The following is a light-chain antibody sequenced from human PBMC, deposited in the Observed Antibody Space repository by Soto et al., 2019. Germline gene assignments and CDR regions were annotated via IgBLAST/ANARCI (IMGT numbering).Light chain of an antibody. J-gene: IGKJ4*01. Sequence: EIVMTQSPSTLSVSPWERATLSCRASQSVSSNLAWYQQKPGQAPRLLIYGASTRATGIPARFSGSGSGTEFTLTISSLQSEDFAVYYCQQYNNWPRTFGGGTKV. V-gene: IGKV3D-15*01. CDR3: QQYNNWPRT. CDR2: GAS. CDR1: QSVSSN.